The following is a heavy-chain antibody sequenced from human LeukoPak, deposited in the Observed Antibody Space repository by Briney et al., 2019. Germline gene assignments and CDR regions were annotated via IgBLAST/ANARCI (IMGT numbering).Heavy chain of an antibody. Sequence: PSETLSLTCTASGGSISSYYWSWIRQPPGKGLEWIGYIYYSGSTNYNPSLKSRVTISVDTSKNQFSLKLSSVTAADTAVYYCARDFRTYYYGMDVWGQGTTVTVSS. V-gene: IGHV4-59*01. D-gene: IGHD1-14*01. J-gene: IGHJ6*02. CDR3: ARDFRTYYYGMDV. CDR2: IYYSGST. CDR1: GGSISSYY.